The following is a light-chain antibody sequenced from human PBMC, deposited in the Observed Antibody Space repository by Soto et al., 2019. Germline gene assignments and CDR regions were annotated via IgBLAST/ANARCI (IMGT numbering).Light chain of an antibody. J-gene: IGLJ1*01. CDR3: SSYTSSGTRYV. V-gene: IGLV2-14*01. CDR2: DVS. CDR1: SSDVGGYNY. Sequence: QSALTQPASVSGSPGQSITISCTGTSSDVGGYNYVSWYQQHPGKAPKFMIYDVSNRPSGVSNRFSGSKSGNTASLTISGLQAEDEADYYCSSYTSSGTRYVFGTGTKVTVL.